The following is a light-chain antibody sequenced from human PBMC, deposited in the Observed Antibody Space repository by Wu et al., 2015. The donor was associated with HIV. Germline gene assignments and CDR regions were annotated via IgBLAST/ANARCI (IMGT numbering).Light chain of an antibody. Sequence: DIQMTQSPSSLSASVGDRVTITCRASQAIGNYLAWYQVEPGRVPKPLIFAASTLQLGVPSRFSASGSGTYFTLTISNLQPEDVATYYCQKCDATPWTFGPGTKVEI. CDR3: QKCDATPWT. CDR1: QAIGNY. CDR2: AAS. V-gene: IGKV1-27*01. J-gene: IGKJ1*01.